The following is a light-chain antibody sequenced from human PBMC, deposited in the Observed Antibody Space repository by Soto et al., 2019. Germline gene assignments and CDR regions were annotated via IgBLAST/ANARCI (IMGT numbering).Light chain of an antibody. CDR1: SSNIGAGYD. CDR3: PSFDRRLGDYV. J-gene: IGLJ1*01. V-gene: IGLV1-40*01. Sequence: QSVLTQPPSVSGAPGQRVTISCTGSSSNIGAGYDVHWYQQLPGTAPKLLIYRNDNRPSGVPDRFSGSKSGTSASLAITGLQAEDEADYYCPSFDRRLGDYVFGTGTKLTVL. CDR2: RND.